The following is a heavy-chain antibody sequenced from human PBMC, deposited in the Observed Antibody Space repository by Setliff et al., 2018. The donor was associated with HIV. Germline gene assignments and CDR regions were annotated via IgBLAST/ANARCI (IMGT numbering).Heavy chain of an antibody. Sequence: SETLSLTCNVSGGSISNSNYFWGWIRQPPGKALEWIGSFHSSGSSSYNPSLRSRITISIDTSKNQFSLRLTSVTAADTAVYYCAREAHSSGWYKQVRWGQGTLVTVSS. CDR1: GGSISNSNYF. CDR3: AREAHSSGWYKQVR. D-gene: IGHD6-19*01. CDR2: FHSSGSS. J-gene: IGHJ4*02. V-gene: IGHV4-39*02.